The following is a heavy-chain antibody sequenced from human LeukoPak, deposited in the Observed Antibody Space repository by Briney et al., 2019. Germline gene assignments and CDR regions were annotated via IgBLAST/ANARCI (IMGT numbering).Heavy chain of an antibody. Sequence: PGGSLRLSCAASGFTFSSYGMHWVRQAPGKGLEWVGDIWYDGSNKYYADSVKGRSTFSGDNSKNTLFLQMNSLRAEDTAVYYCARDKRGVGVGGYYYYGMDVWGQGTTVTVSS. CDR2: IWYDGSNK. V-gene: IGHV3-33*01. D-gene: IGHD1-26*01. J-gene: IGHJ6*02. CDR3: ARDKRGVGVGGYYYYGMDV. CDR1: GFTFSSYG.